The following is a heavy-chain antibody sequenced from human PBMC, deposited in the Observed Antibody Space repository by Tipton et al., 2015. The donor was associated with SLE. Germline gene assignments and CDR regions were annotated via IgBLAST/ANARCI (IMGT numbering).Heavy chain of an antibody. CDR1: GFTFSNAW. D-gene: IGHD1-26*01. CDR3: ARGEYYYYMDV. Sequence: GSLRLSCAASGFTFSNAWMSWVRQAPGKGLEWVGRIKSKTDGGTTDYAAPVKGRFTISRDNAKNSLYLQMNSLRAEDTAVYYCARGEYYYYMDVGGKGTTVTVSS. CDR2: IKSKTDGGTT. V-gene: IGHV3-15*01. J-gene: IGHJ6*03.